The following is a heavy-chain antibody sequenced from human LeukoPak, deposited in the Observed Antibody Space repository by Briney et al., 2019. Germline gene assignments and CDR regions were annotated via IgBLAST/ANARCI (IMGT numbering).Heavy chain of an antibody. CDR3: AKSHDYSNYIFEF. V-gene: IGHV1-8*03. J-gene: IGHJ4*02. CDR2: VNPNSGDT. Sequence: ASVKVSCKASGYTLTGYYMHWVRQAPGRGPEWMGWVNPNSGDTGSPQNFQGRVTITRNSSINTAYMELSSLTSEDTAVYYCAKSHDYSNYIFEFWGQGTLVTVSS. D-gene: IGHD4-11*01. CDR1: GYTLTGYY.